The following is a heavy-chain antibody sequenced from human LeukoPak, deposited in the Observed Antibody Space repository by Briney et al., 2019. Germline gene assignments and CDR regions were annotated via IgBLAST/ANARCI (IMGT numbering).Heavy chain of an antibody. D-gene: IGHD6-19*01. V-gene: IGHV4-38-2*02. J-gene: IGHJ2*01. CDR3: ARDGGWLETNELIYWYFDL. Sequence: SETLSLTCTVSGYSISSGYYWGWIRQPPGKGLEWIESIHHSGSTNYNPSLKSRVTISVDKSKNQFSLKLSSVTAADTAVYYCARDGGWLETNELIYWYFDLWGRGTLVTVSS. CDR1: GYSISSGYY. CDR2: IHHSGST.